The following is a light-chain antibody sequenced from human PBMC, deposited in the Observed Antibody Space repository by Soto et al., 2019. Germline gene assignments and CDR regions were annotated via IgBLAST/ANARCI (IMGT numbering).Light chain of an antibody. CDR1: SSDVGSYNL. CDR3: CSYAGSSTVV. J-gene: IGLJ2*01. Sequence: QSVLTQPASVSGSRGQSITISCTGTSSDVGSYNLVSWYQQHPGKAPKLMIYEGSKRPSGVSNRFSGSKSGNTASLTISGLQAEDEADYYCCSYAGSSTVVFGGGTKVPVL. CDR2: EGS. V-gene: IGLV2-23*01.